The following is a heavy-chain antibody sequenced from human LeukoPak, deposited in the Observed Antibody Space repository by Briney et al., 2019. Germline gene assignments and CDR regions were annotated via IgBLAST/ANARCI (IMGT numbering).Heavy chain of an antibody. V-gene: IGHV3-30*02. Sequence: PGGSLRLSCAASGFTFSSYGMHWVRQAPGKGLEWVAFIRYDGSNKYYADSVKGRFTISRDNSKNTLYLQMNSLRAEDTAVYYCAKDIVVVPAAIENYWGQGTLVTVSS. CDR3: AKDIVVVPAAIENY. J-gene: IGHJ4*02. CDR1: GFTFSSYG. D-gene: IGHD2-2*01. CDR2: IRYDGSNK.